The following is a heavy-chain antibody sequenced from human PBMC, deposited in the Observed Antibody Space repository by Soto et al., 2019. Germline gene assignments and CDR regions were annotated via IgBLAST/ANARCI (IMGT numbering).Heavy chain of an antibody. J-gene: IGHJ6*02. CDR3: ERVVLEIFGVVTGMDV. CDR1: GGTFSSYA. V-gene: IGHV1-69*13. D-gene: IGHD3-3*01. CDR2: IIPIFGTA. Sequence: SVKVSCKASGGTFSSYAISWVRQAPGQGLEWMGGIIPIFGTANYAQKFQGRVTITADESTSTAYMELSSLRSEDTAVYYCERVVLEIFGVVTGMDVWGQGTTVTVS.